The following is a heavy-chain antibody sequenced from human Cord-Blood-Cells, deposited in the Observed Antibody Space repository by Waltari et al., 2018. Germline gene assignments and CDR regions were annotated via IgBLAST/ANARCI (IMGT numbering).Heavy chain of an antibody. D-gene: IGHD3-9*01. CDR3: ARSPVLRYFDWLLYFDY. V-gene: IGHV3-30-3*01. Sequence: QVQLVESGGGVVQPGRSLRLSCAASGFTCSRYAMHWVRQAPGQGLEWVAVISYDGSNKYSADSVKGRFTISRDNSKNTLYLQMNSLRAEDTAVYYCARSPVLRYFDWLLYFDYWGQGTLVTVSS. CDR2: ISYDGSNK. J-gene: IGHJ4*02. CDR1: GFTCSRYA.